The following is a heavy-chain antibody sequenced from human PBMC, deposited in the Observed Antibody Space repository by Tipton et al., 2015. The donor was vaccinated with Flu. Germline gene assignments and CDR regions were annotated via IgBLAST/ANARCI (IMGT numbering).Heavy chain of an antibody. CDR1: GYTFTGYY. Sequence: QVQLVQSGAEVKKPGASVKVSCKASGYTFTGYYMHWVRQAPGQGLEWMGWINPNSGGTNYAQKFQGRVTMTRDTSISTAYMELSRLRSDDTAVYYCARDPESIAAAGNFDSWGQGTLVTVSS. CDR3: ARDPESIAAAGNFDS. CDR2: INPNSGGT. J-gene: IGHJ4*02. V-gene: IGHV1-2*02. D-gene: IGHD6-13*01.